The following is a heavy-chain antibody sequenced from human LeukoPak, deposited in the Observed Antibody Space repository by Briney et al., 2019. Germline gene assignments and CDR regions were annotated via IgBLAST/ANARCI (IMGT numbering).Heavy chain of an antibody. CDR3: ARWRDTYYYDSSGTDY. CDR1: GYTFTSYG. Sequence: ASVKVSCKASGYTFTSYGIGWVRQAPGQGLEWMGWISAYNGNTNYAQKLQGRVTMTTDTSTSTAYMELRSLRSDDTAVYYCARWRDTYYYDSSGTDYWGQGTLVTVSS. D-gene: IGHD3-22*01. V-gene: IGHV1-18*01. J-gene: IGHJ4*02. CDR2: ISAYNGNT.